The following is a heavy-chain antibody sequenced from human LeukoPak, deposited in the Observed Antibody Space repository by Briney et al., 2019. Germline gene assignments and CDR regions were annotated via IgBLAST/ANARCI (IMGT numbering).Heavy chain of an antibody. CDR3: ARDREVWLPMPYYYDSGVDY. V-gene: IGHV4-39*07. J-gene: IGHJ4*02. Sequence: SETLSLTCTVSGGSISSSSYYWGWIRQPPGKGLEWIGSIYYSGSTYYNPSLKSRVTISVDTSKNQFSLKLSSVTAADTAVYYCARDREVWLPMPYYYDSGVDYWGQGTLVTVSS. CDR1: GGSISSSSYY. CDR2: IYYSGST. D-gene: IGHD3-22*01.